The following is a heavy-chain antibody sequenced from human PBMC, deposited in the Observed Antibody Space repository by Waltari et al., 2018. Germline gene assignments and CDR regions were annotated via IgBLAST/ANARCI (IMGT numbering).Heavy chain of an antibody. CDR2: IYHSGST. J-gene: IGHJ4*02. V-gene: IGHV4-38-2*01. CDR3: ARVPLRIAAAGSEDC. D-gene: IGHD6-13*01. CDR1: GYSISSGYY. Sequence: QVQLQESGPGLVKPSETLSLTCAVSGYSISSGYYWGWIRQPPGKGLEWIGSIYHSGSTYYNPSLKSRVTISVDTSKNQFSLKLSSVTAADTAVYYCARVPLRIAAAGSEDCWGQGTLVTVSS.